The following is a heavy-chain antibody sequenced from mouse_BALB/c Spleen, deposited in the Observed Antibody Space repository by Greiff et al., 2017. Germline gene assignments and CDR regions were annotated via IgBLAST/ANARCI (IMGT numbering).Heavy chain of an antibody. CDR2: ISSGGSYT. V-gene: IGHV5-6-4*01. J-gene: IGHJ3*01. CDR3: TREVDGNYGGFAY. Sequence: EVKLMESGGGLVKPGGSLKLSCAASGFTFSSYTMSWVRQTPEKRLEWVATISSGGSYTYYPDSVKGRFTIARDNAKNTLYLQMSSLTSEDTAMYYCTREVDGNYGGFAYWGQGTLVTVSA. D-gene: IGHD2-1*01. CDR1: GFTFSSYT.